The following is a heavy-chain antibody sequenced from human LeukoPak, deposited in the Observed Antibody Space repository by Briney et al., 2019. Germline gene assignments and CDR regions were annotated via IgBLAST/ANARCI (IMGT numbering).Heavy chain of an antibody. CDR1: GDTFSSYW. CDR2: VYPGDSDT. D-gene: IGHD4-17*01. J-gene: IGHJ5*02. V-gene: IGHV5-51*01. Sequence: PGESLKISCHFSGDTFSSYWIAWVRQMPGRGLEWIGIVYPGDSDTRYSPSFQGQVTISADKSISTAYLQWSSLKASDTAMYYCARRRHGDYDLWGQGTLVTVSS. CDR3: ARRRHGDYDL.